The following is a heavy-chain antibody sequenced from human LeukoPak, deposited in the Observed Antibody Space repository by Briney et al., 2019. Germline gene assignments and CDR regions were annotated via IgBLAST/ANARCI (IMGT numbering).Heavy chain of an antibody. Sequence: GGSLRLSCAASGVTFNSYAMSWVRQAPGKGLEWVSYISSSGSTIYYADSVKGRLTISRDNAKNSLYLQMNSLRAEDTAVYYCAELGITMIGGVWGKGTTVTISS. CDR3: AELGITMIGGV. D-gene: IGHD3-10*02. CDR1: GVTFNSYA. V-gene: IGHV3-48*03. J-gene: IGHJ6*04. CDR2: ISSSGSTI.